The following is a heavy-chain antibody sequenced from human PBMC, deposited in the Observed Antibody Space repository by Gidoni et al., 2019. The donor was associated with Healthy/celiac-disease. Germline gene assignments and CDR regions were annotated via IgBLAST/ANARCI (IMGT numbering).Heavy chain of an antibody. CDR3: AKAPDYGDYGGFAFDY. Sequence: EVQLLESGGGLVQPGGSLRLSCAASGFHFSSYAMSWVRPAPGKGLEWVSAISGSGGSTYYADSVKGRFTISRDNSKNTLYLQMNSLRAEDTAVYYCAKAPDYGDYGGFAFDYWGQGTLVTVSS. V-gene: IGHV3-23*01. CDR1: GFHFSSYA. J-gene: IGHJ4*02. D-gene: IGHD4-17*01. CDR2: ISGSGGST.